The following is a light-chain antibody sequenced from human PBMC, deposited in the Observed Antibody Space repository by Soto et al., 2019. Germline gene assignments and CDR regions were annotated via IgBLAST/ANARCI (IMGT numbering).Light chain of an antibody. CDR3: QQYKDSVYT. J-gene: IGKJ2*01. V-gene: IGKV3D-15*01. CDR1: QSVNSK. CDR2: GAS. Sequence: EIQMTQSPSTLSASVGERATLSCRASQSVNSKLAWYQHKPGQAPRLLISGASSRATGVPDRFSGSGSGADFTLTISGLQPDDFAIYYCQQYKDSVYTFGQGTKVDIK.